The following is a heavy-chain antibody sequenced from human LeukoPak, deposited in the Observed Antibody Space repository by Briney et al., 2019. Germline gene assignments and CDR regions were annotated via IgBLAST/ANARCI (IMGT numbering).Heavy chain of an antibody. CDR3: ARKRWSPFDY. CDR1: GGSISSSSYY. CDR2: INHSGST. Sequence: PSETLSLTCTVSGGSISSSSYYWSWIRQPPGKGLEWIGEINHSGSTNYNPSLKSRVTISVDTSKNQFPLKLSSVTAADTAVYYCARKRWSPFDYWGQGTLVTVSS. D-gene: IGHD4-23*01. V-gene: IGHV4-39*06. J-gene: IGHJ4*02.